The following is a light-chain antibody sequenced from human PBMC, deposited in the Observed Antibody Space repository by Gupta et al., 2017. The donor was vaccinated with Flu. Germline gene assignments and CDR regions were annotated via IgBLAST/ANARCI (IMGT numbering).Light chain of an antibody. CDR3: ATWDDSLSGWV. CDR1: SSSIGTNY. V-gene: IGLV1-47*01. Sequence: QSVVTQPPSASGTPGQRVTISSSGASSSIGTNYVYWYQQLPGTAPKLLIYTNNQRPSGVPDRFSGSKSGTSASLAISGLRSEDEADYYCATWDDSLSGWVFGGGTKLTVL. J-gene: IGLJ3*02. CDR2: TNN.